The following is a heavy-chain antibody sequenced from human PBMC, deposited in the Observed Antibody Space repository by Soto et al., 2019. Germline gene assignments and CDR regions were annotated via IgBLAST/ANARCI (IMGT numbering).Heavy chain of an antibody. CDR1: GYTFTSYG. CDR2: ISAYNGNT. CDR3: ARTTVTTTVGYYYYYMDV. D-gene: IGHD4-17*01. V-gene: IGHV1-18*01. Sequence: GASVKVSCKASGYTFTSYGISWVRQAPGQGLEWMGWISAYNGNTNYAQKLQGRVTMTTDTSTSTAYMELRSLRSDDTAVYYCARTTVTTTVGYYYYYMDVWGKGTTVTVSS. J-gene: IGHJ6*03.